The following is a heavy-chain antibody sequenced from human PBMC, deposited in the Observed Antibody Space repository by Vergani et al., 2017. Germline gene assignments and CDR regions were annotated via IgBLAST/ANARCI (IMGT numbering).Heavy chain of an antibody. J-gene: IGHJ6*02. Sequence: QVQLQESGPGLVKPSQTLSLTCTVSGGSISSGSYYWSWIRQPAGKGLEWIGRIYTSWSTNYNPALKSRVTISVDTSKNQFSLKLSSVTAADTAVYYCAREGHDYDDPAHCMDVWGQGTTVTVSS. CDR3: AREGHDYDDPAHCMDV. CDR2: IYTSWST. D-gene: IGHD4-17*01. CDR1: GGSISSGSYY. V-gene: IGHV4-61*02.